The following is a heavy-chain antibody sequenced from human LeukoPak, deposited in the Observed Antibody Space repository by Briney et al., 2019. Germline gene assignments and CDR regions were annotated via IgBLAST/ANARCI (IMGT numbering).Heavy chain of an antibody. CDR2: INIDGSGT. Sequence: PGGSLRLSCAASGFTFSTYAMTWVRQAPGKGLAWVSRINIDGSGTSYADSVKGRFTISRDNAKNTLYLQMNSLRVEDTAVYYCAKVRPGYYYMDVWGKGTTVTVSS. CDR3: AKVRPGYYYMDV. CDR1: GFTFSTYA. V-gene: IGHV3-74*01. J-gene: IGHJ6*03. D-gene: IGHD4-17*01.